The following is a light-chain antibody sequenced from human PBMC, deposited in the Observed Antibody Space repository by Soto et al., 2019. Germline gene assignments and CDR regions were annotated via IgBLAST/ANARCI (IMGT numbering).Light chain of an antibody. CDR3: QQRIIWPPLT. J-gene: IGKJ4*01. CDR1: QSVSRY. V-gene: IGKV3-11*01. CDR2: DAS. Sequence: EVVLTQSPATLSLSPRERATLSCRASQSVSRYLAWYQQKPGQAPRLLIYDASNRATGIPGRFSGSGSGTDFTLTISNLEPEDFVVYYCQQRIIWPPLTFGGGTKVEIK.